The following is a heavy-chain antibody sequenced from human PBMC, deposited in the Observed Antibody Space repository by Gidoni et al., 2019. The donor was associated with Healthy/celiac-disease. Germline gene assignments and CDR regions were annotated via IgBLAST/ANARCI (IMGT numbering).Heavy chain of an antibody. CDR2: ISYDGSNK. CDR3: ARGMRYSSSSASGY. Sequence: QVPLVESGGGVVQPGRSLRLSCAASGFTFISYAMHWVRQAPGKGLEWVAVISYDGSNKYYADSVKGRVTISRDNSKNTLYLQMNSLRAEDTAVYYCARGMRYSSSSASGYWGQGTLVTVSS. D-gene: IGHD6-6*01. J-gene: IGHJ4*02. CDR1: GFTFISYA. V-gene: IGHV3-30-3*01.